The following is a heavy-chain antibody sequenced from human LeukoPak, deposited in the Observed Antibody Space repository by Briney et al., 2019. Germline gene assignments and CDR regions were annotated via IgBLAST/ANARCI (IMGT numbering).Heavy chain of an antibody. D-gene: IGHD6-6*01. CDR1: GFTFSSYG. CDR2: ISYDGSNK. V-gene: IGHV3-30*03. Sequence: GGSLRLSCAASGFTFSSYGMHWVRQAPGEGLEWVAVISYDGSNKYYADSVKGRFTISRDNSKNTLYLQMNSLRAEDTAVYYCAGGSSPYYYYGMDVWGQGTTVTVSS. J-gene: IGHJ6*02. CDR3: AGGSSPYYYYGMDV.